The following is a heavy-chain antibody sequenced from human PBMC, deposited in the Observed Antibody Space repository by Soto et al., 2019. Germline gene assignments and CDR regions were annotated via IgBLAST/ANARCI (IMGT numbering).Heavy chain of an antibody. J-gene: IGHJ6*02. D-gene: IGHD3-10*01. V-gene: IGHV3-30-3*01. Sequence: GGSLRLSCAASGFTFSSYAMHWVRQAPGKGLEWVAVISYDGSNKYYAASVEGRFTISRDNAKNSLYLQMNSLRDEDTAVYYCARRINMVRGHYYYYAMDVWGQGTTVTSP. CDR3: ARRINMVRGHYYYYAMDV. CDR1: GFTFSSYA. CDR2: ISYDGSNK.